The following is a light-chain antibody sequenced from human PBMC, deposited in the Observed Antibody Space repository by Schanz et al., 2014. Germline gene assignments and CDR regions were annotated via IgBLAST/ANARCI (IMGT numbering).Light chain of an antibody. J-gene: IGKJ2*01. CDR3: QHYGSSPPYT. Sequence: IVLTQSPGILSLSPGERAALSCRASQSVTSDFLAWYQQKPGQAPRLLIHGASRRATGIPDRFSGSGSGTDFTLTISRLEPEDFAVYYCQHYGSSPPYTFGQGTKLEIK. V-gene: IGKV3-20*01. CDR1: QSVTSDF. CDR2: GAS.